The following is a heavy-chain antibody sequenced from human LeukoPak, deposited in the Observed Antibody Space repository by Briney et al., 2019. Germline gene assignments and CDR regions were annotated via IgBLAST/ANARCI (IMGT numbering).Heavy chain of an antibody. D-gene: IGHD3-10*01. CDR3: ARQSRYGSKNRGYYFDY. CDR2: IYPADSDT. J-gene: IGHJ4*02. V-gene: IGHV5-51*01. CDR1: AFVSTSYC. Sequence: SPMSFSRAFAFVSTSYCFWCWSQMPRKSLESMRLIYPADSDTTYNPSFQGQVTISADRSISPVSLPRSTLTASDTAMYYCARQSRYGSKNRGYYFDYWRQGSLVTVS.